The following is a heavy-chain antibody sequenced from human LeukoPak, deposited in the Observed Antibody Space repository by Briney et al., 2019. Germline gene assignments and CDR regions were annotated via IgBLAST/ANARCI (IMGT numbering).Heavy chain of an antibody. Sequence: PGGSLRLSCAASGFTFSSYGMHWVRQAPGKGLEWVAFIRYDGSNKYYADSVKGRFTISRDNSKNTLYLQMNSLRAEDTAVYYCAKPDDLWNAFDIWGQGTMVTVSS. J-gene: IGHJ3*02. CDR1: GFTFSSYG. CDR2: IRYDGSNK. D-gene: IGHD3-3*01. V-gene: IGHV3-30*02. CDR3: AKPDDLWNAFDI.